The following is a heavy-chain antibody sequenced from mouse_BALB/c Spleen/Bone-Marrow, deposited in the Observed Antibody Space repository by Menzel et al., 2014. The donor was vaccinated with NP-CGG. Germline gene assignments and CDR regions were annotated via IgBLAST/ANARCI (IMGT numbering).Heavy chain of an antibody. Sequence: VQLQQPGAELVKPGASVKLPCTASGFNIKDTYMHWVKQRPEQGLEWIGRIDPANGNTKYDPKFQGKATITADTSSNTAYLQLSSLTSEDTAVYYCALYYDYDVGYWGQGTTLTVSS. V-gene: IGHV14-3*02. J-gene: IGHJ2*01. CDR3: ALYYDYDVGY. CDR1: GFNIKDTY. CDR2: IDPANGNT. D-gene: IGHD2-4*01.